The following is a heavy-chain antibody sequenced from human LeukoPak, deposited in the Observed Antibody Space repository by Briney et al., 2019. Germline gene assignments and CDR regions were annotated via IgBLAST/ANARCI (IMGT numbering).Heavy chain of an antibody. D-gene: IGHD2-2*02. V-gene: IGHV3-74*01. CDR2: INSDGSVT. J-gene: IGHJ5*01. CDR1: GFPFSSYA. CDR3: ARSSHYTIPFDS. Sequence: GGSLRLSCAASGFPFSSYAMHWVRQAPGKGLVWVSRINSDGSVTSFADSVKGRFTISRDNAENTVYLQLNSLTVEDTAVYFCARSSHYTIPFDSWGQGVLVTVSS.